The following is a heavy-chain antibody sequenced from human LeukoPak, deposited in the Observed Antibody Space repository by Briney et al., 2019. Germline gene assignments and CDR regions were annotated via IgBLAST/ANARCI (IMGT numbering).Heavy chain of an antibody. Sequence: GGSLRLACAASGFTFSDYYMSWIRQAPGKGLEWVSYISSSGSTIYYADSVKGRITISRDNAKNSLYLQMNSLRAEDTAVYYCASPYYYDSSGAGGAFDIWGQGTMVTVSS. CDR1: GFTFSDYY. CDR3: ASPYYYDSSGAGGAFDI. V-gene: IGHV3-11*01. D-gene: IGHD3-22*01. J-gene: IGHJ3*02. CDR2: ISSSGSTI.